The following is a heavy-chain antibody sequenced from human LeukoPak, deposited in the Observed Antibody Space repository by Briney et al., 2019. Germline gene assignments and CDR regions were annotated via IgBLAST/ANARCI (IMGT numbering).Heavy chain of an antibody. CDR2: IWYDGSNK. CDR3: ARGGMVRGVIITRTLYYYGMDV. D-gene: IGHD3-10*01. V-gene: IGHV3-33*01. CDR1: GFTFSSYG. Sequence: GRSLRLSCAASGFTFSSYGMHWVRQAPGKGLEWVAVIWYDGSNKYYADSVKGRFTISRDNSKNTLYLQMNSLRAEDTAVYYCARGGMVRGVIITRTLYYYGMDVWGQGTTVTVSS. J-gene: IGHJ6*02.